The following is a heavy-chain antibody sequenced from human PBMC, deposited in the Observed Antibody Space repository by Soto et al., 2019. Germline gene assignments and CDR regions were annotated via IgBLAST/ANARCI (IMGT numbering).Heavy chain of an antibody. D-gene: IGHD2-21*02. J-gene: IGHJ4*02. CDR3: ARVGWRGLLPNFDC. CDR1: GGSISSGGYY. Sequence: QVQLQESGPGLVKPSQTLSLTCTVSGGSISSGGYYWSWIRQHLGKGLEWIGYIYYSGSTSYNPSLKSRVTLSVDTSKNQFSLKLSSVTAADTAVYYCARVGWRGLLPNFDCWGQGTLVTVSS. CDR2: IYYSGST. V-gene: IGHV4-31*03.